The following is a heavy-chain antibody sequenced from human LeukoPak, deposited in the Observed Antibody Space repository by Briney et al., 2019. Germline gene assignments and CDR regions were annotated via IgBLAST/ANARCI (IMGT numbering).Heavy chain of an antibody. V-gene: IGHV5-51*01. Sequence: GESLKISCEGSGYSFTTYWIGWVRQMPGKGLEWMGIIYPGDSDTRYSPSFQGQVTISADKSISTAYLQWSSLKASDTAMYYCATPIAVAGSEVAEYFQHWGQGTLVTVSS. CDR3: ATPIAVAGSEVAEYFQH. J-gene: IGHJ1*01. CDR2: IYPGDSDT. D-gene: IGHD6-19*01. CDR1: GYSFTTYW.